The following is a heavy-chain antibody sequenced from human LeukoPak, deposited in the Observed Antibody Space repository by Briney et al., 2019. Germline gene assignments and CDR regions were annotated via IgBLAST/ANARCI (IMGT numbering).Heavy chain of an antibody. V-gene: IGHV4-4*07. CDR2: IYPSGST. CDR3: ARTQSESSSWYPPLYYFDY. CDR1: GGSISSYY. J-gene: IGHJ4*02. Sequence: SETLSLTCTVSGGSISSYYWSWIRQPAGKGLEWIGRIYPSGSTNYNPSLQSRVTMSVDTSRNQFSLKLRSVTAADTAVYYCARTQSESSSWYPPLYYFDYWGQGTLVTVSS. D-gene: IGHD6-13*01.